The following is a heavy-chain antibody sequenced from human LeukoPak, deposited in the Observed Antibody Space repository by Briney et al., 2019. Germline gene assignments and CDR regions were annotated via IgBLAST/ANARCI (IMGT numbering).Heavy chain of an antibody. V-gene: IGHV1-69*01. CDR3: ARVSDYEANWFDP. J-gene: IGHJ5*02. Sequence: GASVKDSCKASGGTFSSYVVSWVRQAPGQGVEWVGGIIPIFGTVKYAQKFQGRVTITAITADESATTAYMELSSLRSEDTAVYYWARVSDYEANWFDPWGQGTLVPVSS. D-gene: IGHD4/OR15-4a*01. CDR1: GGTFSSYV. CDR2: IIPIFGTV.